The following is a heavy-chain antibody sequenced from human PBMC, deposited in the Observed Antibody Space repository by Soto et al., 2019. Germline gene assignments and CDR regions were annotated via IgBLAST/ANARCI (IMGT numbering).Heavy chain of an antibody. D-gene: IGHD4-4*01. CDR3: ARTTGRHLDF. CDR2: IDYSGTA. J-gene: IGHJ4*02. Sequence: PSETLSLTCTVSYGSISVSNVFWGWLRQPPGKGLEWIGNIDYSGTAYFNPSLGTRITLPVDTSKNQFSLTLYSVTAADTAVYYCARTTGRHLDFWGQGILVTVSS. V-gene: IGHV4-39*01. CDR1: YGSISVSNVF.